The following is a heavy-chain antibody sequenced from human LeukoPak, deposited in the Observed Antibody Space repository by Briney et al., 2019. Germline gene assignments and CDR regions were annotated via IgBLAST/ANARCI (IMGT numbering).Heavy chain of an antibody. J-gene: IGHJ4*02. V-gene: IGHV4-39*07. D-gene: IGHD5-18*01. CDR3: ARGGGTWIQLWKLF. CDR2: IYYSGST. Sequence: SETLSLTCTVSGGSISSSSYYWGWIRQPPGKGLEWIGSIYYSGSTYYNPSLKTRFTISVDTSKNQFSLKLSSVTAADTAVYYCARGGGTWIQLWKLFWGQGTLVTVSS. CDR1: GGSISSSSYY.